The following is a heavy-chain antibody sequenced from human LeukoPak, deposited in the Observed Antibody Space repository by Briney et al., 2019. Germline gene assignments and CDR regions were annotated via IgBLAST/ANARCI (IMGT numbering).Heavy chain of an antibody. J-gene: IGHJ4*02. Sequence: ASVNVSCKASGYTLTAYNLHWVRQAPGQGLEWLGMINPSGDDPKYAQKSQGRVTVTTHTSTRVVYMEMSSLTSEDTSVYYCATSSTGQLLMSYWGQGTLVTVSS. CDR3: ATSSTGQLLMSY. D-gene: IGHD2-21*01. CDR2: INPSGDDP. V-gene: IGHV1-46*01. CDR1: GYTLTAYN.